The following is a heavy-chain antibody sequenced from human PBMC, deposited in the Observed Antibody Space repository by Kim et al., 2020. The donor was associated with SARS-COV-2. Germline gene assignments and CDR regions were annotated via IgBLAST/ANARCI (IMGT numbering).Heavy chain of an antibody. CDR1: GDSINRTSVY. V-gene: IGHV4-39*01. CDR2: IFYTGSA. D-gene: IGHD3-10*01. Sequence: SETLSLTCTVSGDSINRTSVYWGWIRQPPGKGLEWIGSIFYTGSANYNPSLRSRVTISLDTSKNQFSLKMNSVTAADTAMYFCARHFGHALYYIVYWGPG. J-gene: IGHJ4*02. CDR3: ARHFGHALYYIVY.